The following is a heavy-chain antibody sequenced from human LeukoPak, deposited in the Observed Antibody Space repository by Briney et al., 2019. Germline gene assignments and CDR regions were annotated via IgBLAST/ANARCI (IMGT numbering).Heavy chain of an antibody. CDR2: ISGRSAAT. CDR3: AKGGYFAYDF. V-gene: IGHV3-23*01. Sequence: GGSLRLSCAASGFIFSTTVMGWVRQTPGKGLEWVSAISGRSAATYYADSVTGRFTISRDNSRNTLYLQMHSLRAEDTAIYFCAKGGYFAYDFWGQGTKVTVSP. J-gene: IGHJ3*01. CDR1: GFIFSTTV. D-gene: IGHD2-2*03.